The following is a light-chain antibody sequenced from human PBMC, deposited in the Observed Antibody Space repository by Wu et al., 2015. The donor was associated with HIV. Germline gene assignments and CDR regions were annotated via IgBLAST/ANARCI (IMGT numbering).Light chain of an antibody. J-gene: IGKJ1*01. V-gene: IGKV3-20*01. CDR2: GTS. CDR3: QQYGSSQA. CDR1: QTITNTY. Sequence: EVVLTQSPATLSVSPGARATLSCRTSQTITNTYLAWYQQSPGQAPRLLIYGTSSRATGIPDRFSGSGSGTDFTLTISRLEPEDFAVYYCQQYGSSQAFGQGTKVEIK.